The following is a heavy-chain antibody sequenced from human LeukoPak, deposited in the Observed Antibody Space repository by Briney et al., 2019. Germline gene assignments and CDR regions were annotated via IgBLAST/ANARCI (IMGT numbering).Heavy chain of an antibody. V-gene: IGHV1-46*01. CDR2: INPSGGST. Sequence: GASVKVSCKASGYTFTTDYIHWVRQAPGQGLEWMGIINPSGGSTTYAQKFQGRVIMTGDTSTSTVYMELRSLRSEDTAVYYCARGSRVDFWSGPFDYWGQGTLVTVSS. J-gene: IGHJ4*02. CDR3: ARGSRVDFWSGPFDY. D-gene: IGHD3-3*01. CDR1: GYTFTTDY.